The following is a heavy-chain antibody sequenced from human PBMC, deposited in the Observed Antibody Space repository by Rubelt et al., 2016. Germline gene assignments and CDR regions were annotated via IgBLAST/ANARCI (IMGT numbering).Heavy chain of an antibody. J-gene: IGHJ6*02. Sequence: GGVVQPGRSLRLSCAASGFTFSSYGMHWVRQAPGKGLEWVAVIWYDGSNKYYADSVKGRFNISRDNSKNTVYLEMNSLRAEDTAVYYCARDPMDIIEVPARYGLDVWGQGTTVTISS. CDR2: IWYDGSNK. D-gene: IGHD2-2*03. CDR1: GFTFSSYG. V-gene: IGHV3-33*01. CDR3: ARDPMDIIEVPARYGLDV.